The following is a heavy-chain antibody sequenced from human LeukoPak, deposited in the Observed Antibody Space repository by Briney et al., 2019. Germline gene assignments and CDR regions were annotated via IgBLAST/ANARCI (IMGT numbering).Heavy chain of an antibody. V-gene: IGHV3-23*01. D-gene: IGHD3-16*01. CDR3: AKDRDDSSTLFDS. Sequence: GGSLRLSCAASGFTFSSYAMSWVRRAPGKGLQWVSSISGSGGGTYSADSVKGRFTISRDNSKNTLYLQTNSLRVEDTAVYYCAKDRDDSSTLFDSWGQGSLVTVSS. CDR1: GFTFSSYA. J-gene: IGHJ4*02. CDR2: ISGSGGGT.